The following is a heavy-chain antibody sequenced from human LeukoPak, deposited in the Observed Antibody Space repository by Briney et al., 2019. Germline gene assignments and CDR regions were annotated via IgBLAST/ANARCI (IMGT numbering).Heavy chain of an antibody. Sequence: SETLSLTCTVSGGSISSSSYYWGWVRQPPGEGLEWIGIIYYTSRPYYTPSLKSRVTISADTSKTQFSLKLSSVTAADTAVYYCARLSVAEDAFDIWGQGTMVTVSS. J-gene: IGHJ3*02. CDR1: GGSISSSSYY. V-gene: IGHV4-39*01. D-gene: IGHD6-19*01. CDR2: IYYTSRP. CDR3: ARLSVAEDAFDI.